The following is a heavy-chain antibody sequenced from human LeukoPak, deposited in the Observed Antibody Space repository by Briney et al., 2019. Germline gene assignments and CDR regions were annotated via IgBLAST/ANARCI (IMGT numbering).Heavy chain of an antibody. Sequence: ASVKVSCKASGGTFTNDGISWVRRAPGQGLEWMAEIIPIFGTTNYAQQFQGRVTITADKSTSTAYMDLSSLRSEDTAVYYCARRYCTNGVCYHDRGAFDIWGQGTMVTVSS. D-gene: IGHD2-8*01. V-gene: IGHV1-69*06. J-gene: IGHJ3*02. CDR2: IIPIFGTT. CDR1: GGTFTNDG. CDR3: ARRYCTNGVCYHDRGAFDI.